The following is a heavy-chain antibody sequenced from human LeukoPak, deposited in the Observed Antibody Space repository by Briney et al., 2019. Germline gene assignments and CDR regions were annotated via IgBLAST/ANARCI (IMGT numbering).Heavy chain of an antibody. J-gene: IGHJ4*02. Sequence: GASVKVSCKASGYTFTTYAINWVRQAPGQGLEWMGIINPSGGSTTNAQKFQGRVIMTRDMSTSTVYMELSSLRSEDTAVYFCARYGHSPFFDYWGQGTLVIVSS. CDR1: GYTFTTYA. CDR3: ARYGHSPFFDY. D-gene: IGHD4-17*01. V-gene: IGHV1-46*01. CDR2: INPSGGST.